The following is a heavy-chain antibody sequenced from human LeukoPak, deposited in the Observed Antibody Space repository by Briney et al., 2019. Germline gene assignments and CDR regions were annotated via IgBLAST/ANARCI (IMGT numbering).Heavy chain of an antibody. CDR1: GGSISSGGYS. Sequence: ETLSLTCAVSGGSISSGGYSWSWVRQAPGKGLEWVSAISGSGGSTYYADSVKGRFTISRDNSKNTLYLQMNSLRAEDTAVYYCAKAYYYDSSGYYYPPGYWGQGTLVTVSS. V-gene: IGHV3-23*01. CDR2: ISGSGGST. J-gene: IGHJ4*02. CDR3: AKAYYYDSSGYYYPPGY. D-gene: IGHD3-22*01.